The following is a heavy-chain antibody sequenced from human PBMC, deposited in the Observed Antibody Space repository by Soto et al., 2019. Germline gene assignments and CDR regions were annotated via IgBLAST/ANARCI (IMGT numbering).Heavy chain of an antibody. D-gene: IGHD3-10*01. CDR3: ARAMIRGKNYYGMDV. CDR1: GYSFTSYW. Sequence: GESLKISCKGSGYSFTSYWIGWVRQMPGKGLELMGIIYPGDSDTRYSPSFQGQVTISADKSISTAYLQWSSLKASDTAMYYCARAMIRGKNYYGMDVWGQGTTVTVS. V-gene: IGHV5-51*01. J-gene: IGHJ6*02. CDR2: IYPGDSDT.